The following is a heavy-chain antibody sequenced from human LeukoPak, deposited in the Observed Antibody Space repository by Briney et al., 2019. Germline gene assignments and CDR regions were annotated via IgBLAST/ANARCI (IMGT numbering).Heavy chain of an antibody. Sequence: ASVKVSCKASGYTFTGYYIHWVRQAPGQGLEWMGWINSHSGATNYAQKFQGRVTMTRDTSISTAYMELTRLASDDTAVYYCARDGSLAYWGQGTLVTVAS. J-gene: IGHJ4*02. V-gene: IGHV1-2*02. D-gene: IGHD5-12*01. CDR2: INSHSGAT. CDR3: ARDGSLAY. CDR1: GYTFTGYY.